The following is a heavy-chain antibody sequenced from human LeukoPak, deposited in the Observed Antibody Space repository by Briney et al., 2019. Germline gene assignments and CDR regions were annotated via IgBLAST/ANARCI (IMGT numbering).Heavy chain of an antibody. CDR3: ARGPRGLAAAGTFDY. V-gene: IGHV1-8*02. Sequence: ASVKVSCKASEYTFTDYYLHWVRQAPGQGLEWMGWMNPNSGNTGYAQKFQGRVTMTRNTSISTAYMELSSLRSEDTAVYYCARGPRGLAAAGTFDYWGQGTLVTVSS. J-gene: IGHJ4*02. CDR1: EYTFTDYY. CDR2: MNPNSGNT. D-gene: IGHD6-13*01.